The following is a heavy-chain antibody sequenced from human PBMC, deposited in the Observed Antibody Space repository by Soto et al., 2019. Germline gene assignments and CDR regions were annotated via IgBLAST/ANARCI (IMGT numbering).Heavy chain of an antibody. CDR2: ISSSSSYT. J-gene: IGHJ5*02. CDR1: GFTFSDYY. CDR3: ARGGETTMVRGVITSWFDP. D-gene: IGHD3-10*01. Sequence: QVQLVESGGGLVKPGGSLRLSCAASGFTFSDYYMSWIRQAPGKGLEWVSYISSSSSYTNYADSVKGRFTISRDNAKNSLYLQMNRLRAEDTAVYYWARGGETTMVRGVITSWFDPWGQGTLVTVSS. V-gene: IGHV3-11*05.